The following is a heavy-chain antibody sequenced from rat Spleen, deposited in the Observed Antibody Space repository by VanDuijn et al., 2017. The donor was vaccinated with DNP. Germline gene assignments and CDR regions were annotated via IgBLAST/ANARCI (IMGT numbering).Heavy chain of an antibody. CDR2: ISSSGGNT. J-gene: IGHJ2*01. D-gene: IGHD1-1*01. CDR3: ARGDYYSGDSYFDY. CDR1: GFTFSSFP. V-gene: IGHV5-46*01. Sequence: EVQLVESGGGSVQPGRSMKLSCAASGFTFSSFPMAWVRQAPTKGLEWVATISSSGGNTYHPDSVKGRFTISRDNARSTLYLQMNSLGSEDTATYYCARGDYYSGDSYFDYWGQGVMVTVSS.